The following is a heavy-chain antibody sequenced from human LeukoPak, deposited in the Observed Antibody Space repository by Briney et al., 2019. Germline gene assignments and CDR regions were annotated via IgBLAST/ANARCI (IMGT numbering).Heavy chain of an antibody. CDR1: GFTFSDYY. V-gene: IGHV3-11*01. J-gene: IGHJ4*02. CDR3: AKADGSAWYRGDY. CDR2: ISSSGSTI. D-gene: IGHD6-19*01. Sequence: PGGSLRLSCAASGFTFSDYYMSWIRQAPGKGLEWVSYISSSGSTIYYADSVKGRFTISRDNSKNTLSLQMYSLRAEDTALYYCAKADGSAWYRGDYWGQGTLVTVSS.